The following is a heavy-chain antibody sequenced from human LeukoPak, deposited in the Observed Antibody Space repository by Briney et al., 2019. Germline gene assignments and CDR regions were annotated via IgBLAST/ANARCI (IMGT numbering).Heavy chain of an antibody. CDR1: GGSISSSDYY. CDR3: ARQLPYCSTTSCYIGGLWAFDI. CDR2: MYYSGST. Sequence: PSETLSLTCTVSGGSISSSDYYWGWIRQPPGKGLEWIGSMYYSGSTYYNPSLKSRVTISVDTSKNQFPLKLSSVTAADTALYYCARQLPYCSTTSCYIGGLWAFDIWGQGTMVTVSS. D-gene: IGHD2-2*02. V-gene: IGHV4-39*01. J-gene: IGHJ3*02.